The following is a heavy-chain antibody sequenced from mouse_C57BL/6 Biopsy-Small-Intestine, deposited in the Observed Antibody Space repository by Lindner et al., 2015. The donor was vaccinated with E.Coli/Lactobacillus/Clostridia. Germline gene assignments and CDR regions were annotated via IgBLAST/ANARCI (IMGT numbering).Heavy chain of an antibody. CDR1: GYTITSYG. Sequence: SVKVSCKASGYTITSYGINWVRQTSGQGLEWMGWINRYNGHTNYAQKFQGRVTMKTIDTSTNTAYMELRSLRSDDTAVYYCARDVTVFDVGYYYYYMDVWGKGTTVTVSS. CDR3: ARDVTVFDVGYYYYYMDV. D-gene: IGHD2-3*01. CDR2: INRYNGHT. V-gene: IGHV1-59*01. J-gene: IGHJ1*03.